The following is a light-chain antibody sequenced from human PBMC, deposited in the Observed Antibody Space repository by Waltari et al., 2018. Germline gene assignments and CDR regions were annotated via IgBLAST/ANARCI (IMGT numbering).Light chain of an antibody. J-gene: IGLJ2*01. V-gene: IGLV2-14*03. Sequence: QSALTQPASVSGSPGQSISISCTGTSRDVGGYNFVSWYQRLPGKAPKLIIYDVGNRPSVVSNRFSGSKSCNTASLIISGLQADDEADYYCCSYTRSGSLVFGGGTKLTVL. CDR3: CSYTRSGSLV. CDR2: DVG. CDR1: SRDVGGYNF.